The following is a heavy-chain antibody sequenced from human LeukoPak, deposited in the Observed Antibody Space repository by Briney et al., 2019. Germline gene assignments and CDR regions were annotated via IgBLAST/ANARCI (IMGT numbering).Heavy chain of an antibody. V-gene: IGHV4-31*03. CDR3: ARGQGYCSGATCCHGMDV. CDR1: GGSISSGGYY. D-gene: IGHD2-15*01. CDR2: IYYSGST. Sequence: SETLSLTCTVSGGSISSGGYYWSWIRQHPGKGLEWIGYIYYSGSTYYNPSLKSRITISVDTSKNQFSLKLISVTAADTAVYYCARGQGYCSGATCCHGMDVWGQGTTVTVSS. J-gene: IGHJ6*02.